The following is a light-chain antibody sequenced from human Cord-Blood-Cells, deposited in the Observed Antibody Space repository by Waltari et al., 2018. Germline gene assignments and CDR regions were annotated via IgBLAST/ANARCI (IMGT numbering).Light chain of an antibody. CDR2: AAS. CDR3: QQSYSTPP. CDR1: QSIRSY. V-gene: IGKV1-39*01. Sequence: DIQMTQSPSSLSASVGDRVTITCRASQSIRSYLNWYQQKPGKAPKLLNYAASSLQSGVPSRFSSSGSGTDFTLTISSLQPEDFATYYCQQSYSTPPFGQGTKVEIK. J-gene: IGKJ1*01.